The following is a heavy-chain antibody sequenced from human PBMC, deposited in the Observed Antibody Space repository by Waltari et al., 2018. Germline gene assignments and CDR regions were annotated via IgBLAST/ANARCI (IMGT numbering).Heavy chain of an antibody. CDR1: GYSFTSYW. J-gene: IGHJ6*03. D-gene: IGHD5-12*01. V-gene: IGHV5-51*01. Sequence: EVQLVQSGAEVKKPGESLKISCKGSGYSFTSYWIGWVRQMPGKGLEWMGIIYTGVLDHIYVPSLNGRVTSSVDKSISTAYLQWSSLKASDTAMYYCARPEGDSVYDYYYYYYLDVWGNGATVTGS. CDR3: ARPEGDSVYDYYYYYYLDV. CDR2: IYTGVLDH.